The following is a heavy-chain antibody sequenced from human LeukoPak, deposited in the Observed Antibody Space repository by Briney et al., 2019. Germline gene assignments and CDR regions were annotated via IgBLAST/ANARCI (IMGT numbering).Heavy chain of an antibody. Sequence: SVKVSCKASGGTFSSYAISWVRQAPGQGLEWMGGIIPIFGTANYAQKFQGRVTITADESTSTAYMELSSLRSEDTAVYYCARLGDSSGYYTEFDYWGQGTLVTVSS. V-gene: IGHV1-69*01. D-gene: IGHD3-22*01. CDR1: GGTFSSYA. CDR3: ARLGDSSGYYTEFDY. CDR2: IIPIFGTA. J-gene: IGHJ4*02.